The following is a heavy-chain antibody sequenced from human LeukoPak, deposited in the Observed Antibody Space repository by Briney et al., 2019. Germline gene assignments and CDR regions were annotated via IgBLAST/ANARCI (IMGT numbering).Heavy chain of an antibody. CDR3: ASLPPNIAAEPNDY. CDR2: INHSGST. V-gene: IGHV4-34*01. Sequence: SETLSLTCAVYGGSFGGYYWSWIRQPPGKGLEWIGEINHSGSTNYNPSLKSRVTISVDTSKNQFSLKLSSVTAADTAVYYCASLPPNIAAEPNDYWGQGTLVTVSS. CDR1: GGSFGGYY. J-gene: IGHJ4*02. D-gene: IGHD6-13*01.